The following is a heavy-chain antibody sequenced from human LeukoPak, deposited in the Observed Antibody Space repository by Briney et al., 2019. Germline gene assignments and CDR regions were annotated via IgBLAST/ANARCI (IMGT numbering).Heavy chain of an antibody. CDR2: IYCSGST. V-gene: IGHV4-31*03. J-gene: IGHJ4*02. CDR1: GGSISSGGYY. CDR3: ARAPIPITTIDY. Sequence: PSQTLSLTCTVSGGSISSGGYYWSWIRQHPGKGLEWIGYIYCSGSTYYNPSLKSRVTISVDTSKNQFSLKLSSVTAADTAVYYCARAPIPITTIDYWGQGTLVTVSS. D-gene: IGHD4-11*01.